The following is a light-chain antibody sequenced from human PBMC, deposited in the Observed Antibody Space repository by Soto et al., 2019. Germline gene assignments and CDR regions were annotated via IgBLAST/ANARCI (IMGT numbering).Light chain of an antibody. V-gene: IGKV3-15*01. CDR3: QQYNNWPRT. CDR2: GAS. Sequence: EFVFAQSPATPSLSPGEGAILSCRASQSVAGSLAWYQQKPGQAPRLLIYGASTRATGIPARFSGSGSGTEFTLTISSLQSEDFAVYYCQQYNNWPRTFGQGTKVDI. CDR1: QSVAGS. J-gene: IGKJ1*01.